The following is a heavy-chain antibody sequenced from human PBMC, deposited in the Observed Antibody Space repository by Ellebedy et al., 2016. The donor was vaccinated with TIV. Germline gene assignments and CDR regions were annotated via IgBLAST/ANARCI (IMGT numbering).Heavy chain of an antibody. CDR1: GFTFSTYW. Sequence: GGSLRLSCAASGFTFSTYWMNWVRQAPGKGLVWVARINNDGSSTNYADSVKGRFTISRDNAKNTLYLQMNTLRADDTAIYFCTRGHREHSGSLDYWGQGTLVTASS. CDR2: INNDGSST. CDR3: TRGHREHSGSLDY. D-gene: IGHD3-10*01. J-gene: IGHJ4*02. V-gene: IGHV3-74*01.